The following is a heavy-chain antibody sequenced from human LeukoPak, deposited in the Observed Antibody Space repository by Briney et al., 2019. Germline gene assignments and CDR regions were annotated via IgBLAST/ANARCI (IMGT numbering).Heavy chain of an antibody. CDR3: ARRRGIDY. V-gene: IGHV3-30-3*01. Sequence: GGSLRLSCAASGFTFSSYAMHWVRQAPGKGLEWVAVISYDGSNKYYADSVKGRFTISRDNSKNTLYLQMNSLRAEDTAVYYCARRRGIDYWGQGTLVIVSS. D-gene: IGHD3-16*01. CDR1: GFTFSSYA. J-gene: IGHJ4*02. CDR2: ISYDGSNK.